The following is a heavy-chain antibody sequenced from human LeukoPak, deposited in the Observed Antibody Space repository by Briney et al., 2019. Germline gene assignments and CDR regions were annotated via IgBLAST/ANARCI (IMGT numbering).Heavy chain of an antibody. V-gene: IGHV3-7*01. CDR3: ARHYDILTGAPSYYYGMDV. CDR1: GFTFSSYW. J-gene: IGHJ6*02. CDR2: IKQDGSEK. Sequence: GGSLRLSCAAFGFTFSSYWMSWVRQAPGKGLEWVANIKQDGSEKYYVDSVKGRFTISRDNAKNSLYLQMNSLRAEDTAVYYCARHYDILTGAPSYYYGMDVWGQGTTVTVSS. D-gene: IGHD3-9*01.